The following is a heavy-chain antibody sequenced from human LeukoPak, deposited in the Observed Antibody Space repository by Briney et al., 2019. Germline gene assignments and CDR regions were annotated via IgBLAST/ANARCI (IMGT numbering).Heavy chain of an antibody. CDR3: ARDYDSSGYSMGYFDY. D-gene: IGHD3-22*01. J-gene: IGHJ4*02. Sequence: PGGSLRLSCAASEFTFSSYWMGWVRQAPGKGLEWVANIKQDGSEKYYVDSVKGRFTISRDNAKNSLYLQMNSLRAEDTAVYYCARDYDSSGYSMGYFDYWGQGTLVTVSS. CDR1: EFTFSSYW. CDR2: IKQDGSEK. V-gene: IGHV3-7*01.